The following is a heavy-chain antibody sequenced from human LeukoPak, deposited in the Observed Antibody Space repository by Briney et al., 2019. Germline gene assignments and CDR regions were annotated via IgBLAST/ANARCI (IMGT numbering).Heavy chain of an antibody. CDR1: GYTFTNYY. Sequence: VASVKVSCKASGYTFTNYYIHWMRQAPGQGLEWMGIINPSGGSNSNAQNFQGRVTMTRDTSTSTVYMEMSSLRCEDTAVYYCARVGDSSNSWFDPWGQGTLVTVSS. D-gene: IGHD6-19*01. J-gene: IGHJ5*02. CDR2: INPSGGSN. CDR3: ARVGDSSNSWFDP. V-gene: IGHV1-46*01.